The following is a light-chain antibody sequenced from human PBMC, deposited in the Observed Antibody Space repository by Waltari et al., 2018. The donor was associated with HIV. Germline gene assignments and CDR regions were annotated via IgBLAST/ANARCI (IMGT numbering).Light chain of an antibody. CDR1: RSNIGAGYF. CDR2: SDI. V-gene: IGLV1-40*01. J-gene: IGLJ2*01. Sequence: QSALTQPPSVSGAPGQRVTISCTGNRSNIGAGYFVHWYQHLPGTAPKLLVYSDINRPSGRPDRFSGSKSGTSASLVITGLQTEDEADYYCQSYDSSLRASVFGGGTKLTVL. CDR3: QSYDSSLRASV.